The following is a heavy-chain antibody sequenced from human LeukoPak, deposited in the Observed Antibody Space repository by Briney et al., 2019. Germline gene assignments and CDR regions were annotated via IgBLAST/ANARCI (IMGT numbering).Heavy chain of an antibody. J-gene: IGHJ4*02. CDR2: IYYSGST. D-gene: IGHD1-26*01. CDR1: GGSISSYY. V-gene: IGHV4-59*08. Sequence: SETLSLTCTVSGGSISSYYWSWIRQPPGKGLEWSGYIYYSGSTNYNPSLKSRVTISVDTPKTQFSTKLSSVTAADTAVYYCARRLSGSYAKIFDYWGQGTLVTVSS. CDR3: ARRLSGSYAKIFDY.